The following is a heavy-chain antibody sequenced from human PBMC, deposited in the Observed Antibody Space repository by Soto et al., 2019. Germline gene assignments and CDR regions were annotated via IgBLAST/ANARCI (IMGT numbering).Heavy chain of an antibody. CDR3: ARVLGYCTGGNCYPDY. Sequence: PSETLSLSCTVSGGSISSGGYYWSWIRQHPGKGLEWIGFIYYSGYTYYNPSLKSRVSISVDTSKNQFSLKLSSVTAADTAVYYCARVLGYCTGGNCYPDYWGQGTQVTVSS. CDR2: IYYSGYT. D-gene: IGHD2-15*01. CDR1: GGSISSGGYY. J-gene: IGHJ4*02. V-gene: IGHV4-31*03.